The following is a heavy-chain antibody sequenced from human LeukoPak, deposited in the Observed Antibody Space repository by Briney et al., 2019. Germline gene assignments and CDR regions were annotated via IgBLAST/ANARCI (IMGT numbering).Heavy chain of an antibody. V-gene: IGHV3-48*03. D-gene: IGHD3-10*01. CDR3: ARAVRGGYYFDY. CDR2: IRSSGSTI. J-gene: IGHJ4*02. Sequence: GGSLRLSCAASGFTFSSYAMSWVRQAPGKGLEWLSYIRSSGSTIYYADSVKGRFTISRENARNSLYLQMNSLRAEDTAVYYCARAVRGGYYFDYWGQGTLVTVSS. CDR1: GFTFSSYA.